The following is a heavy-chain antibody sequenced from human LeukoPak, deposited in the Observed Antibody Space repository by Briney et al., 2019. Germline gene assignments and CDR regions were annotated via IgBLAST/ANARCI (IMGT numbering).Heavy chain of an antibody. J-gene: IGHJ4*02. CDR1: GFTFSSYS. CDR3: AKDQGLYND. V-gene: IGHV3-23*01. Sequence: GGSLRLSCAASGFTFSSYSMNWVRQAPGKGLEWVSSISGSGGSTYYADSVKGRFTISRDNSKNTLYLQMNSLRAEDTAVYYCAKDQGLYNDWGQGTLVTVSS. D-gene: IGHD1-14*01. CDR2: ISGSGGST.